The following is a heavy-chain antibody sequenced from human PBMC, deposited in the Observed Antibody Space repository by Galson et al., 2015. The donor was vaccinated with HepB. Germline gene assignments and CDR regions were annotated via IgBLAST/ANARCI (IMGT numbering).Heavy chain of an antibody. J-gene: IGHJ4*02. D-gene: IGHD2-15*01. CDR3: AKDREVGYCSGGSCSPPDS. V-gene: IGHV3-23*01. CDR2: ISRSGGST. Sequence: SLRLSCAASRFTFSDYAMSWVRQAPGKGLEWVSGISRSGGSTSYADSVKGRFTISRDNSKNTLFLEISSLRAEDTAIYYCAKDREVGYCSGGSCSPPDSWGQGTLVTVSS. CDR1: RFTFSDYA.